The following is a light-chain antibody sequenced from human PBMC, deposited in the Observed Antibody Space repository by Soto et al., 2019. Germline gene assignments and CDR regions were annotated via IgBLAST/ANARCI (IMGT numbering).Light chain of an antibody. CDR1: SSDVGGYNY. Sequence: QSVLTQPASGSGSPGQSITISCTGTSSDVGGYNYVSWYQQYPGKAPKLMIYDVSNRPSGVSNRFSGSKSGNTASLTISGLKAEDEADYYCSSYTSSSAVVFGGGTKVTVL. V-gene: IGLV2-14*01. J-gene: IGLJ3*02. CDR2: DVS. CDR3: SSYTSSSAVV.